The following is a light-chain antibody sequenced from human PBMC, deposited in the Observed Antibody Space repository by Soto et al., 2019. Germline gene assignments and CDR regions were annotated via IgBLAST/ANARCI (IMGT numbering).Light chain of an antibody. V-gene: IGKV1-5*01. CDR3: QHYYTYSGT. J-gene: IGKJ1*01. Sequence: IQMTQSPSTLSASVGDRVTITCRASQSTSSWLAWYQQKPGKVPKLLIYDASSLESGVPSRFSGSRSGTEFTLTISSLQPDDFATYYCQHYYTYSGTFGQGTKVEIK. CDR1: QSTSSW. CDR2: DAS.